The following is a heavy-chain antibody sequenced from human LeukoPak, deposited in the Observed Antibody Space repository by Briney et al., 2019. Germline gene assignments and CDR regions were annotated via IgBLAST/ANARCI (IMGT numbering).Heavy chain of an antibody. CDR2: IYHSGGT. CDR3: ARASHDYGDYSHFDY. D-gene: IGHD4-17*01. V-gene: IGHV4-59*12. Sequence: ASETLSLTCTVSGGSISSYYWSWIRQPPGKGLEWIGEIYHSGGTNYNPSLKSRVTIAVDKSKNQFSLKLSSVTAADTAVYYCARASHDYGDYSHFDYWGQGTLVTVSS. J-gene: IGHJ4*02. CDR1: GGSISSYY.